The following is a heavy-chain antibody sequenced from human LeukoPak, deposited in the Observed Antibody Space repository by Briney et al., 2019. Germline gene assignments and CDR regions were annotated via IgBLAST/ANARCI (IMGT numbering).Heavy chain of an antibody. CDR2: ISTYNGHT. D-gene: IGHD2-15*01. Sequence: ASVKVSCKASGYTFTSYGISWVRQAPGQGREWMGWISTYNGHTNYARKVQGRVTMTTDTSTSTAYMELRSLRSDDTAVYYCAREGGRYCSGGSCYSSNGWYGGLNYRGQGSLVTVSS. CDR1: GYTFTSYG. CDR3: AREGGRYCSGGSCYSSNGWYGGLNY. J-gene: IGHJ4*02. V-gene: IGHV1-18*01.